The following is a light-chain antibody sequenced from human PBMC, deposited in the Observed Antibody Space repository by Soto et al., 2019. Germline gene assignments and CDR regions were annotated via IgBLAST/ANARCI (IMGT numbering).Light chain of an antibody. V-gene: IGKV3-20*01. CDR1: QSVSSNY. CDR2: GAT. J-gene: IGKJ1*01. CDR3: QQYGSSPRT. Sequence: EIELTQSPDTLSLSPGERATLSCRTSQSVSSNYLAWYQQKPAQAPRLLIYGATKRTSGIPDRFSGSGSGTDFTLTIRRLEPEDFAVYYCQQYGSSPRTFGQGTKVDIK.